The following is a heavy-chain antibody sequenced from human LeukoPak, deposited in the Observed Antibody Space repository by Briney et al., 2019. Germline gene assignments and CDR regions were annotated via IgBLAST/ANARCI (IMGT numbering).Heavy chain of an antibody. CDR1: GYTFTGYY. Sequence: GASVKVSCKASGYTFTGYYMHWVRQAPGQGLEWMGWINPNSGGTNYAQKFQGRVTMTRDTSISTAYMELSRLRSDDTAVYYCAGGYSSGWYVLDYWGQGTLVTVSS. J-gene: IGHJ4*02. CDR3: AGGYSSGWYVLDY. V-gene: IGHV1-2*02. D-gene: IGHD6-19*01. CDR2: INPNSGGT.